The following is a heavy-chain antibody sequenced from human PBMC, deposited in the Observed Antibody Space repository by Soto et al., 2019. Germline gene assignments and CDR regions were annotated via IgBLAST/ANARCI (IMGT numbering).Heavy chain of an antibody. CDR3: ARKMVRGVTYYYYYGMDV. D-gene: IGHD3-10*01. CDR2: INAGNGNT. CDR1: GYTFTNFG. J-gene: IGHJ6*02. V-gene: IGHV1-3*01. Sequence: ASVKVSCKASGYTFTNFGISWVRQAPGQGLEWMGWINAGNGNTKYSQKFQGRVTITRDTSASTAYMELSSLRSEDTAVYYCARKMVRGVTYYYYYGMDVWGQGTTVTVSS.